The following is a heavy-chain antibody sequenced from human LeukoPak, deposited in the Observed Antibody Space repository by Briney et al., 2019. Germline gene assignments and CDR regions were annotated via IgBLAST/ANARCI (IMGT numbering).Heavy chain of an antibody. CDR3: ARDLWGLPLFDQ. J-gene: IGHJ4*02. CDR2: ISGSGGRT. V-gene: IGHV3-23*01. D-gene: IGHD4-11*01. Sequence: PGGSLRLSCAASGFTFSSYAMNWVRQAPGKGLEWVSGISGSGGRTYYADSVKGRFTISRDNSENTLYMQTNSLRAEDTAVYYCARDLWGLPLFDQWGQGTLVTVSS. CDR1: GFTFSSYA.